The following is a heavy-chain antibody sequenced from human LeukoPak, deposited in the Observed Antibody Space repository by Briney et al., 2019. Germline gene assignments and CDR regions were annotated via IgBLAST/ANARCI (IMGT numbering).Heavy chain of an antibody. CDR1: GFTFSSYG. V-gene: IGHV3-30*02. Sequence: GGSLRLSCAASGFTFSSYGMHWVRQAPGKGLEWVAFIRYDGSNKYYADSVKGRFTISRDNSKNTLYLQMNSLRAEDTAVYYCARRYRAYDFWSGYQSRVYYFDYWGQGTLVTVSS. D-gene: IGHD3-3*01. CDR3: ARRYRAYDFWSGYQSRVYYFDY. J-gene: IGHJ4*02. CDR2: IRYDGSNK.